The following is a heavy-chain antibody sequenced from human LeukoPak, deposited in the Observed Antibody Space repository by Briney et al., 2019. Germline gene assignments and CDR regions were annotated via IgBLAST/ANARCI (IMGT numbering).Heavy chain of an antibody. CDR2: ITSSSTST. Sequence: GGSLILSCAASGFTYSSYSMNWVRQAPGKGLEWISYITSSSTSTHYADSVKGRFTISRDNAKNSLYLQMNSLRAEDTAVYYCARIMTTVTTVEYWGQGTLVTVSS. J-gene: IGHJ4*02. D-gene: IGHD4-17*01. CDR1: GFTYSSYS. CDR3: ARIMTTVTTVEY. V-gene: IGHV3-48*01.